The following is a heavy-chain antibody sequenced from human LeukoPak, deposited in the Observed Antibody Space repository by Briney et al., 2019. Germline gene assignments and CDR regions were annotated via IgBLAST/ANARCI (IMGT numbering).Heavy chain of an antibody. CDR1: GFTFDACA. CDR2: ISWNSGSI. Sequence: GGSLRLSCAASGFTFDACAMHWVRQAPGKGLEWVSGISWNSGSIGYADSVKGRFTISRDNAQNSLYLQMNSLRAEDTALYYCTSERSSGHFDYWGQGTLVTVSS. CDR3: TSERSSGHFDY. J-gene: IGHJ4*02. D-gene: IGHD3-10*01. V-gene: IGHV3-9*01.